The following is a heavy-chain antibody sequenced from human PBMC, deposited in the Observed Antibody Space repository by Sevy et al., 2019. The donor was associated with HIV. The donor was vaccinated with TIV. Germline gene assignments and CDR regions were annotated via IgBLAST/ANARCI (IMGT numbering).Heavy chain of an antibody. Sequence: GGSLRLSCAASGFVFRSYAMHWVRQAPGKGLEWVTLISSGGSDKFYADFVRGRFTISRDDSENTVYLHMNSLRVEDTAVYYCVRDGREYSSGWYGLDPWGQRTLVTVSS. J-gene: IGHJ5*02. CDR1: GFVFRSYA. D-gene: IGHD6-19*01. CDR2: ISSGGSDK. CDR3: VRDGREYSSGWYGLDP. V-gene: IGHV3-33*05.